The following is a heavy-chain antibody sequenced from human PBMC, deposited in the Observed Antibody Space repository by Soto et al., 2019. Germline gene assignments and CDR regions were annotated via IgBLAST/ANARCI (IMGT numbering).Heavy chain of an antibody. CDR2: IYYSGST. CDR3: ARGSTMVRGVTPNWFDP. D-gene: IGHD3-10*01. Sequence: QVQLQESGPGLVKPSQTLSLTCTVSGGSISSGGYYWSWIRQHPGKGLEWIGYIYYSGSTYYNPSLKSRVTISVDTSKNQFSLKLSSVTAADTAVYYCARGSTMVRGVTPNWFDPWGQGTLVTVSS. J-gene: IGHJ5*02. V-gene: IGHV4-31*03. CDR1: GGSISSGGYY.